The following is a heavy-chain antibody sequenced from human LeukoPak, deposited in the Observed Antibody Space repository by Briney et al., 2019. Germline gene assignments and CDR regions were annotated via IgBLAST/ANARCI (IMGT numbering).Heavy chain of an antibody. CDR1: GFTFSSYS. V-gene: IGHV3-21*01. CDR3: ARAVAVAAPGAPYGMDV. Sequence: GGSLRLSCAASGFTFSSYSMTWVRQAPGKGLEWVSPISSSSSSIYYAASVKGRFTISRDNAKNSLYLQMNSLRAEDTAVYYCARAVAVAAPGAPYGMDVWGQGTTVTVSS. CDR2: ISSSSSSI. J-gene: IGHJ6*02. D-gene: IGHD6-19*01.